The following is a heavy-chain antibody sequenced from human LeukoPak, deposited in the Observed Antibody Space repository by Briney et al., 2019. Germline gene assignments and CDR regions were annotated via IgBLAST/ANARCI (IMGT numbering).Heavy chain of an antibody. Sequence: GGSLRLSCAASGFTFSHYSMHWVRQVPGKGLEYVSAINSNGDDTYYTNSVKGRFTISRDNSKNTLYLQMGSLRAEDMAVYYCARDPGRSPDYWGQGTLVTVSS. V-gene: IGHV3-64*01. CDR1: GFTFSHYS. D-gene: IGHD1-26*01. J-gene: IGHJ4*02. CDR3: ARDPGRSPDY. CDR2: INSNGDDT.